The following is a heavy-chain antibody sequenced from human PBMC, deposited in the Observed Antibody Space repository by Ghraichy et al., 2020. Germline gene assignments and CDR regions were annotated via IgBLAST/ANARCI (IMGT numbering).Heavy chain of an antibody. CDR3: AKDGGLDYYGSGSYSEY. J-gene: IGHJ4*02. V-gene: IGHV3-23*01. D-gene: IGHD3-10*01. CDR2: ISGSGGSP. Sequence: GGSLRLSCAASGFTFSNYAMSWVRQAPGKGLEWVSGISGSGGSPYYPDSVKGRFTISRDNSKNTLYLQMNSLRAEDTAVYYCAKDGGLDYYGSGSYSEYWGQGTLVTVSS. CDR1: GFTFSNYA.